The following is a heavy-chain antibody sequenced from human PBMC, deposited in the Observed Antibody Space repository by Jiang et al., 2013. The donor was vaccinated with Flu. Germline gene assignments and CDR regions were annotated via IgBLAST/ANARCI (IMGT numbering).Heavy chain of an antibody. CDR2: IIPIFNSA. Sequence: GAEVKKPGSSVKVSCKASGGTFSTYAITWVRQAPGQGFEWMGGIIPIFNSARSAQKFQGRVTITADKSTNTIFMELSSLRSEDTAVYYCARERAGEGNTYGYVTHYYGMDVWGQGTTVTVS. J-gene: IGHJ6*02. V-gene: IGHV1-69*06. CDR1: GGTFSTYA. D-gene: IGHD5-18*01. CDR3: ARERAGEGNTYGYVTHYYGMDV.